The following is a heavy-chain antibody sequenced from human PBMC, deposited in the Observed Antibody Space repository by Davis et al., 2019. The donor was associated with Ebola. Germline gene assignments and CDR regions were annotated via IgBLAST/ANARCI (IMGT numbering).Heavy chain of an antibody. CDR2: ITSSGGST. CDR1: GFTFSSFA. Sequence: GGSLRLSCAASGFTFSSFAMTWARQAPGKGLEWVSAITSSGGSTYYADSVKGRFTISRDNSKNTLYLQMNSLRDEDTAVYYCARDGIQLWLTYYGMDVWGQGTTVTVSS. V-gene: IGHV3-23*01. J-gene: IGHJ6*02. D-gene: IGHD5-18*01. CDR3: ARDGIQLWLTYYGMDV.